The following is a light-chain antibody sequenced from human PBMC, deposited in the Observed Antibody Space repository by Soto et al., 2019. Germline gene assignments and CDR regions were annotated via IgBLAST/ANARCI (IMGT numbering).Light chain of an antibody. V-gene: IGLV1-47*01. J-gene: IGLJ2*01. CDR3: AAWDAGVSGPA. CDR2: RNX. CDR1: SSNIGSKY. Sequence: QSVLTQPPSASGTPGQRVTISCSGSSSNIGSKYVYWYQQLPGTAPKLLMYRNXXXPSGVPDRFSGSKSGTSASLAISGPXXXXXXXYYCAAWDAGVSGPAFGGGTKLTVL.